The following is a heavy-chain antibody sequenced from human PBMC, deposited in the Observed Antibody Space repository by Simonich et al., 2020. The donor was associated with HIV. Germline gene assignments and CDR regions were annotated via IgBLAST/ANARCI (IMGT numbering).Heavy chain of an antibody. CDR2: INHSKNT. CDR3: ARGFYQRLYYFDY. D-gene: IGHD2-2*01. Sequence: QVQLQQWGAGLWKPSETLSLTCAVSGGSFSGYYWSWIRQPPGKGLEWIGKINHSKNTNYNPALKRRVTISVDTSKNQFSLKLSSVTAADTAVYYWARGFYQRLYYFDYWGQGTLVTVSS. CDR1: GGSFSGYY. J-gene: IGHJ4*02. V-gene: IGHV4-34*01.